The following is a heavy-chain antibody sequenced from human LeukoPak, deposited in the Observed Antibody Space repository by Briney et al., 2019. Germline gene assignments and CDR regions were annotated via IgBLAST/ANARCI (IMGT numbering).Heavy chain of an antibody. D-gene: IGHD2-2*01. CDR1: GGTFSSYA. CDR2: IIPIFGMA. V-gene: IGHV1-69*04. J-gene: IGHJ6*02. CDR3: ARDRRVVPAARGMDV. Sequence: SVKVSCKASGGTFSSYAISWVRQAPGQGLEWMGRIIPIFGMANYAQKFQGRVTITADKSTSTAYMELSSLRSEDTAVYYCARDRRVVPAARGMDVWGQGTTVTVSS.